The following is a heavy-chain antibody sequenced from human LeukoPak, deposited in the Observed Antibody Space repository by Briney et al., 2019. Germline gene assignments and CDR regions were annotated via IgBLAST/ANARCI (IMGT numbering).Heavy chain of an antibody. CDR3: ARGGYWGDYVFDF. V-gene: IGHV3-30*03. Sequence: PRKSLRPSCAASGFTVRRNGMDCVRQVPGKGLEWGAAISYDGSNKWHADSVKGRFTISRDNSKHTLYLQMNSLRAEDTAVYYCARGGYWGDYVFDFWGPGTLVTVSS. J-gene: IGHJ4*02. CDR2: ISYDGSNK. D-gene: IGHD4-17*01. CDR1: GFTVRRNG.